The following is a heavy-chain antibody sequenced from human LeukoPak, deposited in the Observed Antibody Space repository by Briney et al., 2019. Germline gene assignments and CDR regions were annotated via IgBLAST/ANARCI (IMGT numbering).Heavy chain of an antibody. D-gene: IGHD3-22*01. CDR1: GFTFSTYS. J-gene: IGHJ4*02. V-gene: IGHV3-23*01. CDR3: AKRYYYDSSGYYYDY. Sequence: PGGSLRLSCAASGFTFSTYSMTWVRQAPGKGLEWVSSIYGSGHTTYYADSVKGRFIISRDNSKNTLYLQMNSLRAEDTAVYYCAKRYYYDSSGYYYDYWGQGTLVTVSS. CDR2: IYGSGHTT.